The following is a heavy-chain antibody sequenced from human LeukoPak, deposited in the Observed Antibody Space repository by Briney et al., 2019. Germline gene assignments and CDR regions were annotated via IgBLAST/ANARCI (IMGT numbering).Heavy chain of an antibody. CDR2: ISGSGDNT. CDR1: GFTFSSYA. D-gene: IGHD3-22*01. J-gene: IGHJ4*02. CDR3: AKASYYYDSSDRFDY. Sequence: GGSLRLSCAASGFTFSSYAMSWARQAPGKGLEWVSAISGSGDNTYYADSMKGRFTISRDNSKNTLSLQMSSLRAEDTAVYYCAKASYYYDSSDRFDYWGQGTLVTVSS. V-gene: IGHV3-23*01.